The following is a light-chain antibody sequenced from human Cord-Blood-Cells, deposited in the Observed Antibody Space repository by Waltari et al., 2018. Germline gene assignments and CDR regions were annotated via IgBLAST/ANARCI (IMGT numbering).Light chain of an antibody. CDR1: QGISSY. CDR2: AAS. J-gene: IGKJ2*01. Sequence: DTQLTQSPSFLSASVGDRVTITCRASQGISSYLAWYQQKPGKAPKLLIYAASTLQSGVPSRFSGSGSGTEFTLTISSLQPEDFATYYCHQLNSYPYTFGQGTKLEIK. V-gene: IGKV1-9*01. CDR3: HQLNSYPYT.